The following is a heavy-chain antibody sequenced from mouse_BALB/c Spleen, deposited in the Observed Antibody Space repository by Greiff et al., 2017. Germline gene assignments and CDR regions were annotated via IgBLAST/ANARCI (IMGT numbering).Heavy chain of an antibody. J-gene: IGHJ4*01. CDR2: INSNGGST. V-gene: IGHV5-6-3*01. CDR1: GFTFSSYG. CDR3: ARDPVTTATAMDY. Sequence: VQLQQSGGGLVQPGGSLKLSCAASGFTFSSYGMSWVRQTPDKRLELVATINSNGGSTYYPDSVKGRFTISRDNAKNTLYLQMSSLKSEDTAMYYCARDPVTTATAMDYWGQGTSVTVSS. D-gene: IGHD1-2*01.